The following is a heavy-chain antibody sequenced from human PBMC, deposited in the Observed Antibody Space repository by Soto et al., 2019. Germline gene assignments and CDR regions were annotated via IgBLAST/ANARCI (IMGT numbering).Heavy chain of an antibody. V-gene: IGHV4-34*01. J-gene: IGHJ4*02. CDR1: GGSFSGYY. CDR3: ARATDPVTSPFDY. D-gene: IGHD4-17*01. CDR2: INHSGST. Sequence: QVQLQQWGAGLLKPSETLSLTCAVYGGSFSGYYWSWIRQPPGKGLEWIGEINHSGSTNYNPSLKSRVTISVDTSKNQFSRKLSSVTAADTAVYYCARATDPVTSPFDYWGQGTLVTVSS.